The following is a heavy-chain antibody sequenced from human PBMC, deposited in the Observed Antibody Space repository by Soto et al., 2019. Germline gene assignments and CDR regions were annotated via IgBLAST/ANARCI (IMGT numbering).Heavy chain of an antibody. CDR3: GREGQQLAQEKYYQFNGMDV. J-gene: IGHJ6*02. V-gene: IGHV1-18*01. D-gene: IGHD6-13*01. Sequence: QVQLVQSGAEVKKPGASVKVSCKASGFTFSDYGLSWVRQAPGQPLEWMGWISGDNINSKYSQKFPGRLTMTTDTSTATASMELRSLTSDDTAVYYCGREGQQLAQEKYYQFNGMDVWDQGTTVTVSS. CDR1: GFTFSDYG. CDR2: ISGDNINS.